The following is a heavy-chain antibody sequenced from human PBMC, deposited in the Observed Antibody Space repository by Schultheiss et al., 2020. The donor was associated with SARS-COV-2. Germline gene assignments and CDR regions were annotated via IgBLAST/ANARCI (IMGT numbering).Heavy chain of an antibody. V-gene: IGHV4-34*01. CDR1: GGSFSGYY. D-gene: IGHD1-1*01. CDR2: INPSGST. Sequence: GSLRLSCAVYGGSFSGYYWSWIRQPPGKGLEWIGEINPSGSTNYNPSLKSRVTISVDTSKNQFSLKLSSVTAAVTAVYYCARVGYASNGGMDVWGQGTTVTVAS. CDR3: ARVGYASNGGMDV. J-gene: IGHJ6*02.